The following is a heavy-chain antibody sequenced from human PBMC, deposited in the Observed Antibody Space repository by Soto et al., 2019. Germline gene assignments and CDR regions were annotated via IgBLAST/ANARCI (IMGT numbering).Heavy chain of an antibody. Sequence: SETLSLTCAVCGGSFSGHYWSWIRQPPGKGLEWIGEINHSGGTSYNPSLKSRVTISVDTSKSQFSLKLTSVTAADRAVYYCARQIKDCSSTSCHQDYWGQGTLVTVSS. D-gene: IGHD2-2*01. CDR1: GGSFSGHY. V-gene: IGHV4-34*01. J-gene: IGHJ4*02. CDR2: INHSGGT. CDR3: ARQIKDCSSTSCHQDY.